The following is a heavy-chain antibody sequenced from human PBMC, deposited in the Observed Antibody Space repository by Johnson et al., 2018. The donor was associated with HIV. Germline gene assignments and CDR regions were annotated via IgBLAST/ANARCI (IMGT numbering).Heavy chain of an antibody. CDR3: ARRPITIFGVAFGAFDI. V-gene: IGHV3-33*01. CDR2: IWYDGSNK. D-gene: IGHD3-3*01. Sequence: QVQLVESGGGVVQPGRSLRLSCAASGFTFSSYGMHWVRQAPGKGLEWVAVIWYDGSNKYYADSVKGRFTISRDNAKNSLYLQMNSLRAEDTAVYYCARRPITIFGVAFGAFDIWGQGTMVTVSS. CDR1: GFTFSSYG. J-gene: IGHJ3*02.